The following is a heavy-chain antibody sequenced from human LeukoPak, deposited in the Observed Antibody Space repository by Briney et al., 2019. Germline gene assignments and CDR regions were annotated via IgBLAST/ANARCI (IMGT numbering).Heavy chain of an antibody. V-gene: IGHV4-30-4*01. CDR3: ARERAVTRDFDY. J-gene: IGHJ4*02. CDR1: GGSISSGDYY. CDR2: IYYSGST. D-gene: IGHD4-17*01. Sequence: SQTLSLTCTVSGGSISSGDYYWSWIRQPPGKGLEWIGYIYYSGSTYYNPSLKSRVTISVDTSKNQFSLKLSSVTAADTAVYYCARERAVTRDFDYWGQGTLVTVSS.